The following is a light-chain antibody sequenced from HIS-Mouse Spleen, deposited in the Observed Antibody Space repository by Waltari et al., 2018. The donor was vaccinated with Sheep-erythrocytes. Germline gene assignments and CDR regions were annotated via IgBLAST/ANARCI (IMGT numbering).Light chain of an antibody. Sequence: SYELTQPPSVSVSPGQTARITCSGDALPKQYAYWYQQKPGQAPVVVIYKDSERPPGIPERFSGSSSGTTVTLTISGVQAEDEADYYCCSYAGSYNHVFATGTKVTVL. V-gene: IGLV3-25*02. CDR1: ALPKQY. CDR3: CSYAGSYNHV. CDR2: KDS. J-gene: IGLJ1*01.